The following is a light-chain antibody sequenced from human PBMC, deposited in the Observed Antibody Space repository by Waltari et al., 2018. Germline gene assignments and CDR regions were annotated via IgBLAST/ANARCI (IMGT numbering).Light chain of an antibody. CDR3: QQYNNWPLT. CDR1: QRVASN. V-gene: IGKV3-15*01. CDR2: GAS. J-gene: IGKJ4*01. Sequence: IVMTQSPATLSVSPGERAALSCRASQRVASNLAWYQQKPGQAPRHLIYGASTRATGIPTRFSGSGSGTEFTLTISSLQSEDFAVYYCQQYNNWPLTFGGGTKVEIK.